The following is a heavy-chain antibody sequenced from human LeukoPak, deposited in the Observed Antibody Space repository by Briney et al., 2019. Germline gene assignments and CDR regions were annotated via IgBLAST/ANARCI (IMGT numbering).Heavy chain of an antibody. D-gene: IGHD1-26*01. CDR3: ARNITSYSGSY. CDR1: GFIFSKYW. J-gene: IGHJ4*02. CDR2: IKQDGSEK. V-gene: IGHV3-7*01. Sequence: GGSPRLSCAASGFIFSKYWMSWVRQAPGKGLEWVANIKQDGSEKSYVDSVKGRFTISRDNAKNSLYLQMNSLRAEDTAVYYCARNITSYSGSYWGQGTLVTVSS.